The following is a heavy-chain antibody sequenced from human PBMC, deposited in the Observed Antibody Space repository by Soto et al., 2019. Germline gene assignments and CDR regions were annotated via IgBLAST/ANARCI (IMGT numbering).Heavy chain of an antibody. V-gene: IGHV3-21*01. D-gene: IGHD1-26*01. CDR1: GFTFSSYS. Sequence: GGSLRLSCAASGFTFSSYSMNWVRQAPGKGLEWVSSISSSSSYIYYADSVKGRFTISRDNAKNSLYLQMNSLRAEDTAVYYCARRIWTVGGPVGAPRQIYYGMDVWGQGTTVTVSS. CDR2: ISSSSSYI. J-gene: IGHJ6*02. CDR3: ARRIWTVGGPVGAPRQIYYGMDV.